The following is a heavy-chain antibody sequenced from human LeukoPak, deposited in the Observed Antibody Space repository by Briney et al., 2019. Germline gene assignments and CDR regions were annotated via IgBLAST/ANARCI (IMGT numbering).Heavy chain of an antibody. CDR3: AREVLGMATIGRSDY. D-gene: IGHD5-24*01. CDR2: ISGSGSTI. V-gene: IGHV3-11*01. Sequence: SGGSLRLSCAASGFTFSDYYMSWIRQAPGKGLEWVSYISGSGSTIYYADSVKGRFTISRDNAKNSLYLQMNSLRAEDTAVYYCAREVLGMATIGRSDYWGQGTLVTVSS. J-gene: IGHJ4*02. CDR1: GFTFSDYY.